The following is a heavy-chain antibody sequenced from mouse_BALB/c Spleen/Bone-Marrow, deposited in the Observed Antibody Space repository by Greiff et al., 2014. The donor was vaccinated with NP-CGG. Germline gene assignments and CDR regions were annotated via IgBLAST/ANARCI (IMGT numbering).Heavy chain of an antibody. CDR3: ARDNYGSRFDY. V-gene: IGHV5-6-3*01. Sequence: GGGLVQPGGSLKLSCAASGFTFSSYGMSWVRQTPDKRLELVATINNNDGNTYYPDSVKGRFTISRDNAKNTLYLQMSSLKSEDTAMYYCARDNYGSRFDYWGQGTTLTVSS. D-gene: IGHD1-1*01. J-gene: IGHJ2*01. CDR2: INNNDGNT. CDR1: GFTFSSYG.